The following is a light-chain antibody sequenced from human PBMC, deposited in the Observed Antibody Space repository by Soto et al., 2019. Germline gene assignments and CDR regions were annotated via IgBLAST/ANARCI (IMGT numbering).Light chain of an antibody. CDR3: QQRTNWPPWT. V-gene: IGKV3D-20*02. Sequence: EIVLTHSPGTLSLSPLEIATLSCRAIQSVSNNYLAWYQQKPGQAPRLLIYGASNRATGIPDRFSGSGSGTDFTLTISRLEPEDFAVYYCQQRTNWPPWTFGQGTKVDIK. J-gene: IGKJ1*01. CDR1: QSVSNNY. CDR2: GAS.